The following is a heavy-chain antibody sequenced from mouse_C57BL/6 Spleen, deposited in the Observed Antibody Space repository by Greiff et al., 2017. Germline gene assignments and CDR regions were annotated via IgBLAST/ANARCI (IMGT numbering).Heavy chain of an antibody. CDR2: IYWDDDK. CDR3: ARSDYEYEVAY. CDR1: GFSLSTSGMG. D-gene: IGHD2-4*01. J-gene: IGHJ3*01. V-gene: IGHV8-12*01. Sequence: QVTLKVSGPGILQSSQTLSLTCSFSGFSLSTSGMGVSWIRHPSGKGLEWLAHIYWDDDKRYNPSLKSRLTISKDTSRNQGYLKITSVDTADTDTCYCARSDYEYEVAYWGQGTLVTVSA.